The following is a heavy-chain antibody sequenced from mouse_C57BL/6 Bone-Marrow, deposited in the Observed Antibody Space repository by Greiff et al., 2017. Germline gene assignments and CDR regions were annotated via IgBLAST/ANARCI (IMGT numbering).Heavy chain of an antibody. Sequence: VQLQQSGAELVRPGASVKLSCTASGFNIKDYYMHWVKQRPEQGLEWIGRIDPEDGDTEYAPKFQGKATMTADTSSNTAYLQLSSLTSEDTAVYYCTTSYGSFPWFAYCCQGTLVTVSA. CDR1: GFNIKDYY. D-gene: IGHD1-1*01. V-gene: IGHV14-1*01. J-gene: IGHJ3*01. CDR2: IDPEDGDT. CDR3: TTSYGSFPWFAY.